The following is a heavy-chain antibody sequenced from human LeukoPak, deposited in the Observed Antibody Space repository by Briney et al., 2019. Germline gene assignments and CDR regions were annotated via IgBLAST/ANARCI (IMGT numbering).Heavy chain of an antibody. J-gene: IGHJ3*02. CDR3: ARAGFDI. CDR1: GFTFSSYS. V-gene: IGHV3-48*01. Sequence: LPGGSLRLSCAASGFTFSSYSMNWVRQAPGKGLEWVSYISSSSRTIYYADSVKGRFTISRDNVKNSLYLQMNSLRAQDTAVYYCARAGFDIRGKGTVVTVSS. CDR2: ISSSSRTI.